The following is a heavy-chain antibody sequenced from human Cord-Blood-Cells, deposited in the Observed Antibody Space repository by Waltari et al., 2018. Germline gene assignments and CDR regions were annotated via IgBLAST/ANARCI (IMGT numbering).Heavy chain of an antibody. V-gene: IGHV1-2*02. D-gene: IGHD3-9*01. J-gene: IGHJ4*02. CDR3: ARFPDILTGYYIGYFDY. CDR1: GYTFTGYY. CDR2: INPNSGGT. Sequence: QVQLVQSGAEVKKPGASVKVYCKASGYTFTGYYMHWVRQAPGQGLEWMGWINPNSGGTNYAPKFQGRVTMTRDTSISTAYMELSRLRADDKAVDYCARFPDILTGYYIGYFDYWGQGTLVTVSS.